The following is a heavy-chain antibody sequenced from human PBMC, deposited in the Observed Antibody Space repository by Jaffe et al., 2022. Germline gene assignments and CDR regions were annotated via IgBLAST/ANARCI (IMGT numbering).Heavy chain of an antibody. CDR1: GVTFSSLT. D-gene: IGHD3-22*01. Sequence: QVQLVQSGTEVKTPGSSVKVSCKASGVTFSSLTISWVRQAPGQGLEWMGRIIPIVNIANYAQNFQGRVTITADKSTSTAYMELSSLRYDDTAVFYCAREDSKHYDSGGYYLGSFDIWGQGTIVSVSS. V-gene: IGHV1-69*08. CDR3: AREDSKHYDSGGYYLGSFDI. CDR2: IIPIVNIA. J-gene: IGHJ3*02.